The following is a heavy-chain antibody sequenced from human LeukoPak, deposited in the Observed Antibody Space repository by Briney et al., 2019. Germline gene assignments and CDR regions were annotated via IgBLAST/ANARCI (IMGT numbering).Heavy chain of an antibody. CDR2: ISYDGSNK. Sequence: GGSLRLSCAASGFTFSSYGMHWVRQAPGKGLEWVAVISYDGSNKYYADSVKGRFTISRDNSKNTLYLQMNSLRAEDTAVCYCAPLGGYDYIYWGQGTLVTVSS. CDR3: APLGGYDYIY. V-gene: IGHV3-30*03. D-gene: IGHD5-12*01. J-gene: IGHJ4*02. CDR1: GFTFSSYG.